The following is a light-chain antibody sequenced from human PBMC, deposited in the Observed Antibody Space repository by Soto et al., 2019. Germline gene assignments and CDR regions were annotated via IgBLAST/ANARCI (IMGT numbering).Light chain of an antibody. V-gene: IGLV2-11*01. CDR1: GSDVGDSSH. J-gene: IGLJ3*02. CDR3: CLSPGSLTWL. CDR2: EVN. Sequence: QSALTQPRSVSGSPGQSVTISCTATGSDVGDSSHVSWYQLHPGKAPKLMIYEVNNRPSGVPDRFSGSKSGSTASLTISGLQAEDEADYYCCLSPGSLTWLFGGGTTLTVL.